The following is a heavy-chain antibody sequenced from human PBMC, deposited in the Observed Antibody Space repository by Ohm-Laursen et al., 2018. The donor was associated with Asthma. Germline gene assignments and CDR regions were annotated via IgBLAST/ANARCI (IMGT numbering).Heavy chain of an antibody. CDR2: INAGNGNT. J-gene: IGHJ4*02. Sequence: GASVKVSCKASGYTFTSYAMHWVRQAPGQRLEWMGWINAGNGNTKYSQKFQGRVTITRDTSASTAYMELSSLRSEDTAVYYCARTSYYYGSGSDPFDYWGQGTLVTVSS. D-gene: IGHD3-10*01. CDR1: GYTFTSYA. CDR3: ARTSYYYGSGSDPFDY. V-gene: IGHV1-3*01.